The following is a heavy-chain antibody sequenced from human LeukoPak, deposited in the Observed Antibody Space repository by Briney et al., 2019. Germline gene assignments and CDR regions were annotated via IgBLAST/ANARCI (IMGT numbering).Heavy chain of an antibody. CDR3: ARVPLDYGDYTASYYYYGMDV. Sequence: SETLSLTCTVSGGSISSGDCYWSWIRQPPGKGLEWIGYIYYSGSTYYNPSLKSRVTISVDTSKNQFSLKLSSVTAADTAVYYCARVPLDYGDYTASYYYYGMDVWGKGTTVTVSS. V-gene: IGHV4-30-4*01. CDR2: IYYSGST. CDR1: GGSISSGDCY. J-gene: IGHJ6*04. D-gene: IGHD4-17*01.